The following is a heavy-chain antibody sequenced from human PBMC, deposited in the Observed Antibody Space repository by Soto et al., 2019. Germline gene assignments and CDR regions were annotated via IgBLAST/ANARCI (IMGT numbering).Heavy chain of an antibody. V-gene: IGHV5-51*01. CDR2: IYPGDSDT. CDR1: GDSFTRYW. Sequence: PGESLTISSTCSGDSFTRYWIGWVRQMPGKGLEWMGIIYPGDSDTRYSPSFQGQVTISADKSISTAYLQWSSLKASDTAMYYCASAAFWGLVNAFDIWGQGTMVTFSS. CDR3: ASAAFWGLVNAFDI. J-gene: IGHJ3*02. D-gene: IGHD3-16*01.